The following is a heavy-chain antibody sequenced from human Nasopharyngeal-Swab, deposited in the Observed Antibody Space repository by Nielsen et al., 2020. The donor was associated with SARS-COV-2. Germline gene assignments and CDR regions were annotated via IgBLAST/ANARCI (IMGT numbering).Heavy chain of an antibody. V-gene: IGHV1-46*01. J-gene: IGHJ4*02. D-gene: IGHD5-24*01. Sequence: WVRQAPGQGLEWMGIINPSGGSTSYAQKCQGRVTMTRDTSTSTVYMELSSLRSEDTAVYYCARAFRDGYNYGYWGQGTLVTVSS. CDR3: ARAFRDGYNYGY. CDR2: INPSGGST.